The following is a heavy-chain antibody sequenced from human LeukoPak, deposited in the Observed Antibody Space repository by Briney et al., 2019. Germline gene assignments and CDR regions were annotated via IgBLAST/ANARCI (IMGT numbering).Heavy chain of an antibody. D-gene: IGHD3-9*01. V-gene: IGHV3-53*04. CDR1: GFTFSSYW. CDR2: MSSGGDI. Sequence: GGSLRLSCAASGFTFSSYWMHWVRQAPGKGLEWVSLMSSGGDINYVDSVRGRFTISRHNSKNTLDLQMDSLRAEDTAVYYCARDLNVWGQGTLVTVSS. J-gene: IGHJ4*02. CDR3: ARDLNV.